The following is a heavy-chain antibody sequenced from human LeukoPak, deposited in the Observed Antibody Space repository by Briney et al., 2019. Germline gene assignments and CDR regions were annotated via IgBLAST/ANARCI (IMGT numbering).Heavy chain of an antibody. CDR1: GGSISSYGYY. CDR3: ARVTDYDFWSGFPDY. J-gene: IGHJ4*02. Sequence: SETLSLTCTVSGGSISSYGYYWSRIRQDPGKGLEWIGNIHHSGTAYYNPSLKSRVTISVDTSKNQFSLKVNSVTAADTAVYYCARVTDYDFWSGFPDYWGPGTPVIVTS. V-gene: IGHV4-31*03. CDR2: IHHSGTA. D-gene: IGHD3-3*01.